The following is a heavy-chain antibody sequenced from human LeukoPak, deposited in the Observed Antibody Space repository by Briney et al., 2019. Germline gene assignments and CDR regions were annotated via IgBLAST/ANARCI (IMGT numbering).Heavy chain of an antibody. J-gene: IGHJ5*02. Sequence: GGSLRHSCAASGFTFSSYEMNWVRQAPGKGLEWVSYISSSGSTIYYADSVKGRFTISRDNAKNSLYLQMNSLRAEDTAVYYCARGDYSGNWFDPWGQGTLVTVSS. CDR3: ARGDYSGNWFDP. CDR1: GFTFSSYE. D-gene: IGHD4-17*01. CDR2: ISSSGSTI. V-gene: IGHV3-48*03.